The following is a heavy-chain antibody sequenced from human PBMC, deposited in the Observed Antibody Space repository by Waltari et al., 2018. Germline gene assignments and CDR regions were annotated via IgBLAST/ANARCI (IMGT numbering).Heavy chain of an antibody. CDR1: GFTFSSYS. Sequence: EVQLVESGGGLVKPGGSLRLSCAASGFTFSSYSMNWVRQAPGKGLEWVSSISSSSSYIYYADSVKGRFTISRDNAKNSLYLQMNSLRAEDTAVYYCARDFAVRGVIPFDYWGQGTLVTVSS. CDR3: ARDFAVRGVIPFDY. J-gene: IGHJ4*02. D-gene: IGHD3-10*01. CDR2: ISSSSSYI. V-gene: IGHV3-21*01.